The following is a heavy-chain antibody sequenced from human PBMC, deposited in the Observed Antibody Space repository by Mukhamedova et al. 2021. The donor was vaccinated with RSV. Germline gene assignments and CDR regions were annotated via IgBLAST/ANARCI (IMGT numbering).Heavy chain of an antibody. D-gene: IGHD6-19*01. CDR2: IYYSGGT. J-gene: IGHJ4*02. V-gene: IGHV4-39*01. CDR3: ARLWAGLRPPDY. Sequence: EWIGSIYYSGGTYYNPSLKSRVTIFVDTPKSQVSLKLTSVTAADTAVYYCARLWAGLRPPDYWGLGTLVTVSS.